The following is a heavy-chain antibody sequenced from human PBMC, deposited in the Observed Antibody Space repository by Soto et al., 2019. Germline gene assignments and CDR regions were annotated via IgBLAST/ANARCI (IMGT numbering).Heavy chain of an antibody. V-gene: IGHV1-3*01. Sequence: ASLKVSCKASGYTFTGYAMHWVRQAPGQRLEWMGWINAGNGNTKYSQKFQGRVTITRDTSASTAYMELSSLRSEDTAVYYCARTKNWNSGEYFQYWGQGTLVTVSS. CDR2: INAGNGNT. CDR3: ARTKNWNSGEYFQY. D-gene: IGHD3-10*01. J-gene: IGHJ1*01. CDR1: GYTFTGYA.